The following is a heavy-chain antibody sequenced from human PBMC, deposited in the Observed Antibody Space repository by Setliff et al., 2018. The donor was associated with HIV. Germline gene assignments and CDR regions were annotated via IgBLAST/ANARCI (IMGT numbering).Heavy chain of an antibody. CDR1: GYTFSGYY. CDR2: INPNSGGT. J-gene: IGHJ6*03. Sequence: RASVKVSCKAPGYTFSGYYMHWVRQAPGQGLEWMGWINPNSGGTNYAQKFQGRVTMTRDTSISTAYMELSRLRSDDTAVYYCARGDIIAVPAAIDMDVWGKGTTVTVSS. V-gene: IGHV1-2*02. D-gene: IGHD2-2*01. CDR3: ARGDIIAVPAAIDMDV.